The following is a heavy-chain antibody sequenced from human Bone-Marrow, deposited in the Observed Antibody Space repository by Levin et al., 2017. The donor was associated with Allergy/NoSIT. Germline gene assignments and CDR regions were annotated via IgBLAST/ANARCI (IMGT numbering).Heavy chain of an antibody. CDR3: AREILTPTVTTSPAEYGMDV. V-gene: IGHV3-30*04. CDR1: GFTFSSYA. D-gene: IGHD4-17*01. J-gene: IGHJ6*02. Sequence: GGSLRLSCAASGFTFSSYAMHWVRQAPGKGLEWVAVISYDGSNKYYADSVKGRFTISRDNSKNTLYLQMNSLRAEDTAVYYCAREILTPTVTTSPAEYGMDVWGQGTTVTVSS. CDR2: ISYDGSNK.